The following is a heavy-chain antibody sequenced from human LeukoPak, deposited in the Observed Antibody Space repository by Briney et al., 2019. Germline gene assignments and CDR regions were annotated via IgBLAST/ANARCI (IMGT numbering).Heavy chain of an antibody. J-gene: IGHJ3*01. D-gene: IGHD6-13*01. V-gene: IGHV1-46*01. CDR1: GYTFINYY. CDR2: INPSGGSP. CDR3: ARDVAAAGSAFDF. Sequence: ASVKVSCKSSGYTFINYYIHWVRQAPGQGLEWMGIINPSGGSPTYAQKFQGRVTMTSDMSTSTVYMELSSLGSEDTVVYYCARDVAAAGSAFDFWGQGTMVTASS.